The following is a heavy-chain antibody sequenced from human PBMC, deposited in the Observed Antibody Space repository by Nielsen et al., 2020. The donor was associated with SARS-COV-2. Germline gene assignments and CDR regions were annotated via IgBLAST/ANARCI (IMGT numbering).Heavy chain of an antibody. CDR3: ARRAGLDGLDY. CDR2: IYPGDSDT. V-gene: IGHV5-51*01. D-gene: IGHD3-9*01. J-gene: IGHJ4*02. Sequence: PREGLEWMGIIYPGDSDTKYSPSFQGHVTISADKSISTAYLQWSSLKPSDTAIYYCARRAGLDGLDYWGQGTLVTVSS.